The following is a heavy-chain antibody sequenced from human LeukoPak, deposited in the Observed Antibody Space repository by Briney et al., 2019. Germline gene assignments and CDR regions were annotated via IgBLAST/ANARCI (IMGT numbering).Heavy chain of an antibody. V-gene: IGHV4-34*01. CDR3: ATDDYAGTLVDY. J-gene: IGHJ4*02. CDR1: GGSFSGYY. D-gene: IGHD4-23*01. Sequence: SETLSLTCAVYGGSFSGYYWSWIRQPPGKGLEWIGEINHSGSTNYNPSLKSRVTIPVDTSKNQFSLKLSSVTAADTAVYYCATDDYAGTLVDYWGQGTLVIVSS. CDR2: INHSGST.